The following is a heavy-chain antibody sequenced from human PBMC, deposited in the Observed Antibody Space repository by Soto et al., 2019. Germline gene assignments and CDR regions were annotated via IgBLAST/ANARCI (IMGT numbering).Heavy chain of an antibody. CDR2: IYYSGST. Sequence: QLQLQESGPGLVKPSETLSLTCTVSGGSISSSSYYWGWIRQPPGKGLEWIGSIYYSGSTYYNPSLKSRVTISVDTSKNQFSLKLSSVTAADTAVYYCARQESPPYYPPIFDYWGQGTLVTVSS. J-gene: IGHJ4*02. CDR1: GGSISSSSYY. CDR3: ARQESPPYYPPIFDY. D-gene: IGHD3-22*01. V-gene: IGHV4-39*01.